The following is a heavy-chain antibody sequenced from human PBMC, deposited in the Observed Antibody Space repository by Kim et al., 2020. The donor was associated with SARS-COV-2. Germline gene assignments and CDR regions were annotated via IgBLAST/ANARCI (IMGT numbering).Heavy chain of an antibody. J-gene: IGHJ5*02. D-gene: IGHD6-25*01. V-gene: IGHV1-3*01. CDR3: ASCGGSERFDP. CDR2: T. Sequence: TRPSNKFQGRVTITRDTSATTAYMELTGLRSEDTAVYYCASCGGSERFDPWGQGTLVTVSS.